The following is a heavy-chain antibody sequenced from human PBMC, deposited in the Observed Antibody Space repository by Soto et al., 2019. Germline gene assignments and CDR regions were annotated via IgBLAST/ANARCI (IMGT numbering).Heavy chain of an antibody. J-gene: IGHJ3*02. CDR2: IIPILGIA. CDR3: AHDDYGDFRDAFDI. V-gene: IGHV1-69*02. Sequence: QVQLVQSGAEVKKPGSSVKVSCKASGGTFSSSTISWVRQAPGQGLEWMGRIIPILGIANYAQKFQGRVTITADKSKSTAYMELSSMRSEDTAVYYCAHDDYGDFRDAFDIWGQGTMVTVSS. D-gene: IGHD4-17*01. CDR1: GGTFSSST.